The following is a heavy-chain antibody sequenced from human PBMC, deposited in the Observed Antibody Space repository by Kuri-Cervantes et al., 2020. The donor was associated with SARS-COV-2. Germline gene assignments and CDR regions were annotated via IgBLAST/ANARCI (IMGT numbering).Heavy chain of an antibody. CDR1: GYTFTSYD. Sequence: ASVKVSCKASGYTFTSYDINWVRQATGQGLEWMGWMNPNSGNTGYAQKFQGRVTITRNTSISTAYMELSSLRSEDTAVYYCAGSVSRTIFGVGNWFDPWGQGTRVTVSS. V-gene: IGHV1-8*03. CDR2: MNPNSGNT. D-gene: IGHD3-3*01. J-gene: IGHJ5*02. CDR3: AGSVSRTIFGVGNWFDP.